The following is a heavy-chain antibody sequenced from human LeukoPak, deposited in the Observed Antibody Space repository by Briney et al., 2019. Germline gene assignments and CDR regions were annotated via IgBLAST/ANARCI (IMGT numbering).Heavy chain of an antibody. D-gene: IGHD1-26*01. Sequence: GGSLRLSCAASGFTFSSYWMSWVRQAPGKGLEWVANIKQDGSEKYYVDSVKGRFTISRDNAKNSLYLQTNSLRAEDTAVYYCARVGSGSYFWFDPWGQGTLVTVSS. CDR3: ARVGSGSYFWFDP. CDR1: GFTFSSYW. J-gene: IGHJ5*02. CDR2: IKQDGSEK. V-gene: IGHV3-7*01.